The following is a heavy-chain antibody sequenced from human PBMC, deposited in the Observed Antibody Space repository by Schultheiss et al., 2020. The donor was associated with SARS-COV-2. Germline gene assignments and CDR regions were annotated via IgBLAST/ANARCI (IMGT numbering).Heavy chain of an antibody. J-gene: IGHJ4*02. V-gene: IGHV4-34*01. CDR2: INHSGST. Sequence: SETLSLTCAVYGGSFSGYYWSWIRQPPGKGLEWIGEINHSGSTNYNPSLKSRVTISVDTSKNQFSLKLSSVTAADTAVYYCARGGRASLGYWGQGTLVTVAS. D-gene: IGHD1-26*01. CDR3: ARGGRASLGY. CDR1: GGSFSGYY.